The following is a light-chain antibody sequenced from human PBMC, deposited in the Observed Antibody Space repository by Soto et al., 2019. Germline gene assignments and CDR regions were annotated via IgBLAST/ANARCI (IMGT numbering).Light chain of an antibody. CDR2: EVS. J-gene: IGLJ1*01. Sequence: QSALTQPASVSGSPGQSXXXSCTGTSSDVGGYNYVSWYQQHPGKAPKLMIYEVSNRPSGVSNRFSGSKSGNTASLTISGLQAEDEADYYCSSYTSSSTRVFGTGTKLTVL. V-gene: IGLV2-14*01. CDR1: SSDVGGYNY. CDR3: SSYTSSSTRV.